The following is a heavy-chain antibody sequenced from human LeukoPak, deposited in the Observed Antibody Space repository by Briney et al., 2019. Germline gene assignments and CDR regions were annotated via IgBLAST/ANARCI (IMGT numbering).Heavy chain of an antibody. CDR3: AGDWIFAVAPTLDY. D-gene: IGHD3-3*01. Sequence: ASVKVSCKASGYTFTGYYIHWVRQAPGQGLEWMGWINPNSGGTSYAQKFQGRVTMTRDMSTSTVYMELSSLRSEDTAVYYCAGDWIFAVAPTLDYWGQGTLVTVSS. CDR1: GYTFTGYY. CDR2: INPNSGGT. V-gene: IGHV1-2*02. J-gene: IGHJ4*02.